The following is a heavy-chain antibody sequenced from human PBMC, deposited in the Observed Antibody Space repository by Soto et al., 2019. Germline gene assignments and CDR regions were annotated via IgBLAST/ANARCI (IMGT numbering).Heavy chain of an antibody. D-gene: IGHD2-15*01. CDR2: ISGSGGST. CDR1: GFTFSSYA. V-gene: IGHV3-23*01. Sequence: PGGSLRLSCAASGFTFSSYAMSWVRQAPGKGLEWVSAISGSGGSTYYADSVKGRFTISRDNSKNTLYLQMNSLRAEDTAVYYCAKAQKGYCSGGSCYSNWFDPWGQGTLVTVSS. J-gene: IGHJ5*02. CDR3: AKAQKGYCSGGSCYSNWFDP.